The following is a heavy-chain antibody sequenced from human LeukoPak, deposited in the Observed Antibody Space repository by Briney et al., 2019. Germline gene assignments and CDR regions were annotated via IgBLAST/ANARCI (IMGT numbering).Heavy chain of an antibody. V-gene: IGHV3-64*01. J-gene: IGHJ4*02. CDR1: GFTFSTYA. CDR2: ISSNGDST. CDR3: ARSKVWFGELGPGYYFDY. Sequence: GGSLRLSCAASGFTFSTYAIHWVRQAPGKGLEYVSAISSNGDSTYYANSVKGRFTISRDNSKNTLYLQMGSLRTEDMAVYYCARSKVWFGELGPGYYFDYWGQGTLVTVSS. D-gene: IGHD3-10*01.